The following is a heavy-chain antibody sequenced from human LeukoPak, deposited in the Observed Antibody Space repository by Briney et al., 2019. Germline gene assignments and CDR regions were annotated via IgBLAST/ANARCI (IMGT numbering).Heavy chain of an antibody. CDR1: RDSISGYS. CDR3: VRGPYGASISKWFDP. V-gene: IGHV4-59*01. Sequence: SETLSLTCTVSRDSISGYSWSWIRQSPGGGLEWIGYIYYSGDTAYNPSLRSRVTLSVDTSKNQFSLQLRSVTTADTAVYYCVRGPYGASISKWFDPWGQGTQVIVSP. D-gene: IGHD4/OR15-4a*01. J-gene: IGHJ5*02. CDR2: IYYSGDT.